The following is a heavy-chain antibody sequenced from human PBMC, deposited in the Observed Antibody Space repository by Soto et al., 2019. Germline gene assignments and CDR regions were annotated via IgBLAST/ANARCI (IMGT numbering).Heavy chain of an antibody. V-gene: IGHV3-48*01. D-gene: IGHD1-7*01. J-gene: IGHJ4*02. CDR2: ISISSDVI. CDR1: GFIFRTYS. CDR3: ARDAGNYRFDY. Sequence: DVQLVESGGGLVQPGGSLRLSCAASGFIFRTYSMSWVRQAPGKGLEWVSHISISSDVIYYADSVRGRFTISRDNVKASLFLQMNSLIVEDTAVYYCARDAGNYRFDYWGQGALVPVSS.